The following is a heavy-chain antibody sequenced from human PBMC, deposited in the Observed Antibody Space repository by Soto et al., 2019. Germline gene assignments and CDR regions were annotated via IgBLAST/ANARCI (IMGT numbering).Heavy chain of an antibody. Sequence: GGSLRLSCAASGFTFSSYDMHWVRQATGKGLEWVSAIGTAGDTYYPGSVKGRFTISRENAKNSLYLQMNSLRAGDTAVYYCARGARVAGAFDIWGQGTMVTVSS. CDR2: IGTAGDT. D-gene: IGHD2-15*01. CDR1: GFTFSSYD. CDR3: ARGARVAGAFDI. V-gene: IGHV3-13*01. J-gene: IGHJ3*02.